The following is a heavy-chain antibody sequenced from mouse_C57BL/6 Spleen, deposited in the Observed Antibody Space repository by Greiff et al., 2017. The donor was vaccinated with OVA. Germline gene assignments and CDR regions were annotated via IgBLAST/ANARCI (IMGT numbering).Heavy chain of an antibody. CDR3: ARGYDYNYWDY. V-gene: IGHV5-4*03. CDR1: GFTFSSYA. Sequence: DVKLVESGGGLVKPGGSLKLSCAASGFTFSSYAMSWVRQTPEKRLEWVATISDGGGYSYYPDNVKGRFTISRDNANNNPYLQMSHLKSEDTALYYCARGYDYNYWDYWGQGTTLTVSS. D-gene: IGHD2-4*01. CDR2: ISDGGGYS. J-gene: IGHJ2*01.